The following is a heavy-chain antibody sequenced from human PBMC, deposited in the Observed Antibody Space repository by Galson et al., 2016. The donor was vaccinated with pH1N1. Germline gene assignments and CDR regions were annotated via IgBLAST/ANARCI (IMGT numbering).Heavy chain of an antibody. Sequence: SPRLSCAASGFIFSNYAISWVRQAPGKGLEWVSVVRGDATRTYYADSVKGRFTISRDNSKNTLYLQMNSLRAEDTALYYCARVRLIMPGDPTGYFDFWGQGALVTVSS. D-gene: IGHD7-27*01. CDR2: VRGDATRT. V-gene: IGHV3-23*01. CDR3: ARVRLIMPGDPTGYFDF. CDR1: GFIFSNYA. J-gene: IGHJ4*02.